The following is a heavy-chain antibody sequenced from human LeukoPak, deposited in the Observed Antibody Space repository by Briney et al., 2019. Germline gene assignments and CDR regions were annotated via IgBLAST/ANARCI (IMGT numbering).Heavy chain of an antibody. V-gene: IGHV4-34*01. CDR1: GGSFSGYY. CDR3: ARGTTKLRYFDWLSPGSFFDY. Sequence: SETLSLTCAVYGGSFSGYYWSWIRQPPGKGLEWIGEINHSGSTNYNPSLKIRVTISVDTSKNQFSLKLSSVTAADTAVYYCARGTTKLRYFDWLSPGSFFDYWGQGTLVTVSS. J-gene: IGHJ4*02. CDR2: INHSGST. D-gene: IGHD3-9*01.